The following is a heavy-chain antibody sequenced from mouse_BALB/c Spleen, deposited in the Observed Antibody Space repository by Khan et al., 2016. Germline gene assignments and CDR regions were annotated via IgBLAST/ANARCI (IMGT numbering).Heavy chain of an antibody. CDR2: INTYNGEP. Sequence: QIQLVQSGPELKKPGETVKISCKASGYSFTNYGMNWVKQAPGKGLKWMGWINTYNGEPTYADDLKGRFALSLETSGSTAFLQINNLKNEDMATYFCARGRRPYWYFDVWGAGTTVTVSS. CDR1: GYSFTNYG. D-gene: IGHD2-12*01. J-gene: IGHJ1*01. CDR3: ARGRRPYWYFDV. V-gene: IGHV9-1*02.